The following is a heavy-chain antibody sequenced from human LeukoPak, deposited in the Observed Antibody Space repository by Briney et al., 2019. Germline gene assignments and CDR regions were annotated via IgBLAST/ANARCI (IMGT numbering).Heavy chain of an antibody. Sequence: PGGSLRLSCAASGFTFSSYAMHWVRQAPGKGLEWVAVISYDGSNKYYADSVKGRFTTSRDNSKNTLYLQMNSLRAEDTAVYYCARDRSSWYLHFDYWGQGTLVTVSS. CDR3: ARDRSSWYLHFDY. CDR2: ISYDGSNK. J-gene: IGHJ4*02. V-gene: IGHV3-30-3*01. D-gene: IGHD6-13*01. CDR1: GFTFSSYA.